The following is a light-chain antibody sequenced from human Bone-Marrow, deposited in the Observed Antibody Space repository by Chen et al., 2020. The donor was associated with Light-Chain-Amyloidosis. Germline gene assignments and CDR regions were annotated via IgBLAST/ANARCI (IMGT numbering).Light chain of an antibody. CDR3: QSADSSGTYEVI. J-gene: IGLJ2*01. Sequence: SYELTQPPSVSVSPGQTSTITCSGDDLPTKYAYWYQQKPGQAPVLVIHRDTERPSGISERFSGSSSGTTATLTISGVQAEDEADYHCQSADSSGTYEVIFGGGTKRTVL. CDR1: DLPTKY. CDR2: RDT. V-gene: IGLV3-25*03.